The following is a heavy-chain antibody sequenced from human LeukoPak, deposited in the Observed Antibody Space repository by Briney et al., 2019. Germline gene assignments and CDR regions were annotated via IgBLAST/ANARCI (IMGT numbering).Heavy chain of an antibody. CDR3: AKELYYYDSSGYLVVSGMDV. CDR1: GFTFSRYG. CDR2: ISYDGSNK. D-gene: IGHD3-22*01. V-gene: IGHV3-30*18. J-gene: IGHJ6*02. Sequence: QPGRSLRLSCAASGFTFSRYGMHWGRQAPGKGLEWVAVISYDGSNKYYADSVKGRFTISRDNSKNTLYLQMNSLRAEDTAVYYCAKELYYYDSSGYLVVSGMDVWGQGTTVTVSS.